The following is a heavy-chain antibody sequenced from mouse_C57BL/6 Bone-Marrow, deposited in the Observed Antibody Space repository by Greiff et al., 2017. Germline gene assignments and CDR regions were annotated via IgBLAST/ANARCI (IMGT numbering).Heavy chain of an antibody. CDR3: ARTHLLRPWYFDV. CDR1: GFNIKNTY. CDR2: IDPANGNT. D-gene: IGHD1-1*01. Sequence: EVQLQQSVAELVRPGASVKLSCTASGFNIKNTYMHWVKQRPEQGLEWIGRIDPANGNTKYAPKFQGKATITADTSSTTAYMQLSSLTSEDTAIYYCARTHLLRPWYFDVWGTGTTVTVSS. J-gene: IGHJ1*03. V-gene: IGHV14-3*01.